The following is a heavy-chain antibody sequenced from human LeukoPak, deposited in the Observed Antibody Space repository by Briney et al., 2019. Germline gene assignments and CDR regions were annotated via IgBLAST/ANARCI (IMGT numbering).Heavy chain of an antibody. Sequence: SQTLSLTCIDSGGSISRYYWSWIRQPPGKGLEWIGYIYYSGSTNYNPSLKSRVTISVDTSKNQFSLKLSSVTAADTAVYYCARDPFGAAATWFDPWGQGTLVTVSS. CDR1: GGSISRYY. D-gene: IGHD6-13*01. CDR2: IYYSGST. CDR3: ARDPFGAAATWFDP. J-gene: IGHJ5*02. V-gene: IGHV4-59*01.